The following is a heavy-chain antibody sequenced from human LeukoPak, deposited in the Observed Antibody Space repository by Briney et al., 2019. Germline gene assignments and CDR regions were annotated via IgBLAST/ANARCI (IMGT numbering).Heavy chain of an antibody. CDR1: GFTFSSYS. V-gene: IGHV3-48*04. J-gene: IGHJ6*02. CDR3: ARDIVLLWFGELAPYYYGMDV. CDR2: ISSSSDTI. D-gene: IGHD3-10*01. Sequence: GGSLRLSCAASGFTFSSYSINWVRQAPGKGLEWVSYISSSSDTIYYADSVKGRFSISRDNAKNSLYLQMNSLRAEDTAVYYCARDIVLLWFGELAPYYYGMDVWGQGTTVTVSS.